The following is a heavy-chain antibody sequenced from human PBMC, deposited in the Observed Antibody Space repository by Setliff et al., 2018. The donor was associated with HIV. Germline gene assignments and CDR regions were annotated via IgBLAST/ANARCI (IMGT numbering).Heavy chain of an antibody. D-gene: IGHD5-18*01. CDR1: GGSFSGYY. V-gene: IGHV4-34*01. CDR2: INHRGST. J-gene: IGHJ3*02. Sequence: SETLSLTCAVYGGSFSGYYWTWIRQSPGKGLEWIGEINHRGSTNYNPSLKSRVTVSVDTSKNQFSLKLSSVTAADTAVYYCARDLGYSYGEDAFDIWGQGTMVTVSS. CDR3: ARDLGYSYGEDAFDI.